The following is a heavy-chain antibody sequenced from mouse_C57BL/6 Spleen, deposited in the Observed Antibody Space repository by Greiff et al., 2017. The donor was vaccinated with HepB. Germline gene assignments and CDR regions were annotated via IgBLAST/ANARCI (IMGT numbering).Heavy chain of an antibody. CDR3: TENYYGSSYDYAMDY. D-gene: IGHD1-1*01. CDR2: IDPETGGT. CDR1: GYTFTDYE. Sequence: VQLQQSGAELVRPGASVTLSCKASGYTFTDYEMHWVKQTPVHGLEWIGAIDPETGGTAYNQKFKGKAILTADKSSSTAYMELRSLTSEDSAVYYCTENYYGSSYDYAMDYWGQGTSVTVSS. J-gene: IGHJ4*01. V-gene: IGHV1-15*01.